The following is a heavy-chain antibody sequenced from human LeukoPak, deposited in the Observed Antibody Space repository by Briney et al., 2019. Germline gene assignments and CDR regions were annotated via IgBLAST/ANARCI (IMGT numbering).Heavy chain of an antibody. V-gene: IGHV3-7*01. D-gene: IGHD6-6*01. Sequence: GGSLRLSCAASGFTFSDYRMSCVRQAPGKGLEWVANIKQDGSEKNYVDSVKGRFTISRDNAKNSLYLQMNSLRAEDTAVYYCAREKAALMFDYWGQGTLVTVSS. CDR2: IKQDGSEK. CDR1: GFTFSDYR. J-gene: IGHJ4*02. CDR3: AREKAALMFDY.